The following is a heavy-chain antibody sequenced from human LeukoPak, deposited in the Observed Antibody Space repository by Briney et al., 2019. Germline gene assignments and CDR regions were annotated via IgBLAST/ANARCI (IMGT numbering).Heavy chain of an antibody. CDR3: AKVQVPFYYDSSGYYFDAFDI. CDR2: ISGSGGST. V-gene: IGHV3-23*01. D-gene: IGHD3-22*01. J-gene: IGHJ3*02. CDR1: GFTFSSYA. Sequence: GGSLRLSCAASGFTFSSYAMSWVRQAPGKGLEWVSAISGSGGSTYYADSVKGRFTISRDNSKNTLYLQMNSLRAEDTAVYYCAKVQVPFYYDSSGYYFDAFDIWGQGTMVTVSS.